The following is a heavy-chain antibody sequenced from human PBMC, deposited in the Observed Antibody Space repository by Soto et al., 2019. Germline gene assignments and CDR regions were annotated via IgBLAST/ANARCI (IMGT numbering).Heavy chain of an antibody. V-gene: IGHV4-4*02. D-gene: IGHD1-26*01. CDR1: GGSISTNW. CDR3: ARHIWVSGTRGFDF. Sequence: QVQLQESDPGLMKPSGTLSLTYAVSGGSISTNWCSWVRQPPGKGLEWIGEIYHSGSTNYNPSLKNRFPMPVDKSPNRLSLNVNSVTAPVTGVYSCARHIWVSGTRGFDFWGQGTLVTVSS. CDR2: IYHSGST. J-gene: IGHJ4*02.